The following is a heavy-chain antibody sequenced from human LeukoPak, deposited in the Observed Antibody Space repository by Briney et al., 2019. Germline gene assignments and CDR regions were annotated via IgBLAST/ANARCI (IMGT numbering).Heavy chain of an antibody. CDR2: ISGYNGNT. CDR3: ARDVYVDTAMVPGYMDV. D-gene: IGHD5-18*01. Sequence: GASVKVSCKASGYTFTKYGFRWVRQAPGLGLEWMGWISGYNGNTKYAQKLQGRVTMTTDTSTSTAYMELRALRSDDTAVYFCARDVYVDTAMVPGYMDVWGKGTTVTVSS. J-gene: IGHJ6*03. CDR1: GYTFTKYG. V-gene: IGHV1-18*01.